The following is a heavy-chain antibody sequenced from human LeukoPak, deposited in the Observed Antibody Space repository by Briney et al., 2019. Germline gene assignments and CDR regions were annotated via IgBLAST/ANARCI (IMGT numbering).Heavy chain of an antibody. V-gene: IGHV4-59*01. J-gene: IGHJ4*02. CDR3: ARDAHGELDY. D-gene: IGHD4-17*01. CDR2: IYYSGST. Sequence: SETLSLTCTVSGGSISSYYWSWIRQPPGKGLEWIGYIYYSGSTNYNPSLKSRVTISVDTSKNQFSLKLSSVTAADTAVYYCARDAHGELDYWGQGTLVTVSS. CDR1: GGSISSYY.